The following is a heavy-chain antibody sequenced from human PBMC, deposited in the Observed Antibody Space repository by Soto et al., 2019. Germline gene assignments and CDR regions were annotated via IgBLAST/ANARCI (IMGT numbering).Heavy chain of an antibody. D-gene: IGHD5-12*01. V-gene: IGHV1-46*01. CDR3: ARHRYVEMATTMGVFDY. CDR1: GYTFTSYY. J-gene: IGHJ4*02. CDR2: INPSGGST. Sequence: ASVKVSCKASGYTFTSYYMHWVRQAPGQGLEWMGIINPSGGSTSYAQKFQGRVTMTRDTSTSTVYMELSSLRSEDTAVYYCARHRYVEMATTMGVFDYWGQGTLVTVSS.